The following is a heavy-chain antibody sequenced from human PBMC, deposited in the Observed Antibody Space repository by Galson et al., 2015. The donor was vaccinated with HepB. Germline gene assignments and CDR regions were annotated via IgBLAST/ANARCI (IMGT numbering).Heavy chain of an antibody. CDR2: IIPILGIA. V-gene: IGHV1-69*04. CDR3: ASGHGSGSYYPYLDY. Sequence: SVKVSCKASGGTFSSYAISWVRQAPGQGLEWMGRIIPILGIANYAQKFQGRVTITADKSTSTAYMELSSLRSEDTAVYYCASGHGSGSYYPYLDYWGQGTLVTVSS. D-gene: IGHD3-10*01. CDR1: GGTFSSYA. J-gene: IGHJ4*02.